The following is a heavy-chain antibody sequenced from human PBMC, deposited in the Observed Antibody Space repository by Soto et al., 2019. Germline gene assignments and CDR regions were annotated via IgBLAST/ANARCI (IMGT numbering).Heavy chain of an antibody. J-gene: IGHJ4*02. CDR1: GFTFSSYW. CDR3: ARDGPNGMEWLFYFDY. V-gene: IGHV3-7*01. CDR2: IKQDGSEK. D-gene: IGHD3-3*01. Sequence: GGSLRLSCAASGFTFSSYWMSWVRQAPGKGLEWVANIKQDGSEKYYVDSVKGRFTISRDNAKNSLYLQMNSLRAEDTAVYYCARDGPNGMEWLFYFDYWGQGTLVTVSS.